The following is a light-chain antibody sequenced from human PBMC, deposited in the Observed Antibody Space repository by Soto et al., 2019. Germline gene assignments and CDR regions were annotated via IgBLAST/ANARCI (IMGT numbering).Light chain of an antibody. J-gene: IGLJ1*01. Sequence: QSALTQPPSVSGSPGQSVTISCTGTSSDVGSYNRVSWYQQPPGTAPKLMIYEVSNRPSGVPDRFSGSKSGNTASLTISGLQAEDEADYYCSSYTSSITLVVFGTGTKLTVL. V-gene: IGLV2-18*02. CDR3: SSYTSSITLVV. CDR1: SSDVGSYNR. CDR2: EVS.